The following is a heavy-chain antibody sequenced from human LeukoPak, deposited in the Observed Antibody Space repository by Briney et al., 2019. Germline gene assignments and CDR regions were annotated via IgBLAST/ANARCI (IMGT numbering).Heavy chain of an antibody. CDR2: ISSSGSTI. CDR1: GFTFSSYE. Sequence: GGSLRLSCAASGFTFSSYEMNWVRQAPGKGLEWVSYISSSGSTIYYADSVKGRFTISRDNAKNSLYLQMNSLRAEDTAVYYCARVDYSSSWFDYWGQGTLVTVSS. CDR3: ARVDYSSSWFDY. D-gene: IGHD6-13*01. V-gene: IGHV3-48*03. J-gene: IGHJ4*02.